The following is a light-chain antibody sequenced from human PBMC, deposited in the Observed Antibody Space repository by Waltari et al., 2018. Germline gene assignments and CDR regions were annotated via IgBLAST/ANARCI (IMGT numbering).Light chain of an antibody. V-gene: IGKV1-39*01. CDR1: QSISNY. J-gene: IGKJ4*01. CDR3: QHSYSTLFLT. Sequence: DIQMTQSPYSLSASVGDRVTITCRASQSISNYLNWYQQKPGKAPKLLIYAASSLQSGVPSRFSGSGSGTDFTLTVSSLQPEDFATYYCQHSYSTLFLTFGGGTRVEIK. CDR2: AAS.